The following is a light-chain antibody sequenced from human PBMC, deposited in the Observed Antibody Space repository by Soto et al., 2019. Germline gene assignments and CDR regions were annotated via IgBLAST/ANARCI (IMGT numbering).Light chain of an antibody. J-gene: IGKJ1*01. CDR2: AAS. CDR3: QQYYSYPPT. CDR1: QGISSY. Sequence: AIRMTQSPSSLSASTGDRGTITCRASQGISSYLAWYQQKPGKAPKLLIYAASTLQSGVPSRFSGCGSGTDFTLTSSCLQSEDFATYYCQQYYSYPPTFGQGTKVEIK. V-gene: IGKV1-8*01.